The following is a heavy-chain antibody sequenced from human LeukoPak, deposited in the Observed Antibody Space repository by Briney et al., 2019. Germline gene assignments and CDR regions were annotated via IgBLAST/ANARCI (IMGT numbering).Heavy chain of an antibody. V-gene: IGHV3-53*01. CDR3: ARGPGDGYNYAIFDY. CDR1: GSGFSDQY. J-gene: IGHJ4*02. CDR2: IFSGGST. Sequence: GGSLRLSCAASGSGFSDQYMDWVRQAPGKGLEWVSVIFSGGSTYYADSVKGRFTISRDNSKNTLYLQMNSLRAEDTAVYYCARGPGDGYNYAIFDYWGQGTLVTVSS. D-gene: IGHD5-24*01.